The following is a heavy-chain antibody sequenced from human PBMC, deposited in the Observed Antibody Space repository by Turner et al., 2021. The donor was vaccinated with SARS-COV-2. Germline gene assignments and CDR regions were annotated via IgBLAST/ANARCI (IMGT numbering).Heavy chain of an antibody. CDR3: ARHWEVAAAAYLARFDP. D-gene: IGHD6-13*01. Sequence: QLQLQESGPGRVKPSETLSLTCTVSGGSISSSSYYWGWIRHPPGKGLEWIGSIYYSGSTYYNPSLKSRVTISVDTSKNQFSLKLTSVTAADTAVYFCARHWEVAAAAYLARFDPWGQGTLVTVSS. CDR1: GGSISSSSYY. V-gene: IGHV4-39*01. J-gene: IGHJ5*02. CDR2: IYYSGST.